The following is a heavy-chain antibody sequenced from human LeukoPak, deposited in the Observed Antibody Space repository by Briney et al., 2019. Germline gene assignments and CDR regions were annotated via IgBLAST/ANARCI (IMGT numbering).Heavy chain of an antibody. CDR1: GFTFSSYV. V-gene: IGHV3-30*18. CDR3: AKGGLTAMVTTSFDY. J-gene: IGHJ4*02. D-gene: IGHD5-18*01. Sequence: GRSLRLSCAASGFTFSSYVMHWVRQAPGKGLEWVAVISYDGSNKYYADSVKGRFTISRDNSKNTLYLQMNSLRAEDTAVYYCAKGGLTAMVTTSFDYWGQGTLVTVSS. CDR2: ISYDGSNK.